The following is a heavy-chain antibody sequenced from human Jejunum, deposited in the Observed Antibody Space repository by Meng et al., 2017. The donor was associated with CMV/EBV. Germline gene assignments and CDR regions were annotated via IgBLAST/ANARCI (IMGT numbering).Heavy chain of an antibody. D-gene: IGHD4-23*01. CDR3: ARSTRRNDNGGHWPLYDY. CDR2: ISVYNARE. Sequence: SGYTMDSNDMSGVRQATGKGLEGMGWISVYNAREIKGRVTLTTEKTTSTVYMELRSLKSDDTAVYYCARSTRRNDNGGHWPLYDYWGQGTLVTVSS. J-gene: IGHJ4*02. V-gene: IGHV1-18*01. CDR1: GYTMDSND.